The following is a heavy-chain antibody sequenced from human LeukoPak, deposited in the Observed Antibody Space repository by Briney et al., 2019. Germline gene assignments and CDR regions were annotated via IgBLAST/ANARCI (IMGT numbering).Heavy chain of an antibody. V-gene: IGHV1-18*01. D-gene: IGHD6-13*01. CDR2: ISAYNGNT. CDR3: ASRYSSSWYRGTRADYYYMDV. Sequence: GASVKLSCKASGYTFTSYGISWVRQAPGQGLEWMGWISAYNGNTNYAQTLQGRVTVTRDTSISTAYMELSRLRSDDAAVYYCASRYSSSWYRGTRADYYYMDVWGKGTTVTVSS. CDR1: GYTFTSYG. J-gene: IGHJ6*03.